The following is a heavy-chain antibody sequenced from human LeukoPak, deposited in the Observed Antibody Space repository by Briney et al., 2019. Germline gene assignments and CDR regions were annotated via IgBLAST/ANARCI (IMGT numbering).Heavy chain of an antibody. D-gene: IGHD3-22*01. V-gene: IGHV4-4*02. J-gene: IGHJ3*02. CDR2: IYHSGST. CDR1: GRSISSSNW. Sequence: PSGTLSLTCAVSGRSISSSNWWSWIRQPPGEGLEWIGEIYHSGSTNYNPSLKSRVTISVDKSKTQFSLKLSSVTAADTAVYYCARVTIRSGSPLHAFDIWGQGTMVTVSS. CDR3: ARVTIRSGSPLHAFDI.